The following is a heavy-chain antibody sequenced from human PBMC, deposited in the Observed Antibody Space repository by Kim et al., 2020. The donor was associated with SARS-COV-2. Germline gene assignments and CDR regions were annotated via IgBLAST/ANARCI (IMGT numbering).Heavy chain of an antibody. Sequence: DTVNARFTTSRKNYKNTLYLQMNSLRAEDTAVYYCARDYSSSLYYYYGMDVWGQGTTVTVSS. V-gene: IGHV3-30*07. CDR3: ARDYSSSLYYYYGMDV. J-gene: IGHJ6*02. D-gene: IGHD6-13*01.